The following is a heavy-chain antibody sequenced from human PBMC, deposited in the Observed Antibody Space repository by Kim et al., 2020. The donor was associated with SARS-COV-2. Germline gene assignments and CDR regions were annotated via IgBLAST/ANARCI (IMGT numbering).Heavy chain of an antibody. Sequence: SVKVSCKASGGTFSSYAISWVRQAPGQGLEWMGGIIPIFGTANYAQKFQGRVTITADESTSTAYMELSSLRSEDTAVYYCARDKGYSFYAFDIWGQGTMVTVSS. J-gene: IGHJ3*02. V-gene: IGHV1-69*13. CDR1: GGTFSSYA. D-gene: IGHD5-18*01. CDR2: IIPIFGTA. CDR3: ARDKGYSFYAFDI.